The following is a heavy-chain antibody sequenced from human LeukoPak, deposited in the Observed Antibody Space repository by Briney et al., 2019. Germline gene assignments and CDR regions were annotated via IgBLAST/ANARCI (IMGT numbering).Heavy chain of an antibody. CDR3: ARALYGYGGWFDP. CDR2: ISYDGSNK. D-gene: IGHD5-18*01. V-gene: IGHV3-30-3*01. CDR1: GFTFSSYA. J-gene: IGHJ5*02. Sequence: GGSLRPSCAASGFTFSSYAMHWVRQAPGKGLEWVAVISYDGSNKYYADSVKGRFTISRDNSKNTLYLQMNSLRAEDTAVYYCARALYGYGGWFDPWGQGTLVTVSS.